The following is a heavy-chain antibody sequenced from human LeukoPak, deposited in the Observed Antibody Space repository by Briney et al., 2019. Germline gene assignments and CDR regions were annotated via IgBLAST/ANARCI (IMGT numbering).Heavy chain of an antibody. V-gene: IGHV3-15*01. CDR1: GLTFDKAW. CDR3: STHTDITVLKYSFDY. CDR2: LSSKTHGGTT. J-gene: IGHJ4*02. Sequence: PGGSLRLSCAASGLTFDKAWMNWVRQAPGKGLEWVGRLSSKTHGGTTGYAAPVKGRFTISRDDSKNTLFLEMNSLKTEDTAVYYCSTHTDITVLKYSFDYWGQGTLVTVSS. D-gene: IGHD1-20*01.